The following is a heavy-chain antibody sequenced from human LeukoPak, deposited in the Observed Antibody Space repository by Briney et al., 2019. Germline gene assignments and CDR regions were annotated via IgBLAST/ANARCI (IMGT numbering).Heavy chain of an antibody. CDR1: GYTFTSYD. CDR3: ARGEVSSWYDYFQH. J-gene: IGHJ1*01. D-gene: IGHD6-13*01. Sequence: ASVKVSCKASGYTFTSYDINWVRQATGQGLEWMGWMNPNSGNTGYAQKFQGRVTITRNTSISTAYMELSSLRSEDTAVYYCARGEVSSWYDYFQHWGQGSLVTVSS. CDR2: MNPNSGNT. V-gene: IGHV1-8*03.